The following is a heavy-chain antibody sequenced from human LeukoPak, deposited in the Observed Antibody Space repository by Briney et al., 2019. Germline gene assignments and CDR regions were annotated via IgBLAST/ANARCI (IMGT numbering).Heavy chain of an antibody. CDR2: ISAYNGNT. Sequence: ASVTVSCKASGYTFTSYGISWVRQAPGQGLEWMGWISAYNGNTNYAQKLQGRVTMTTDTSTSTAYMELRSLRSDDTAVYYCARDRVVGATGDFGYWGQGTLVTVSS. CDR3: ARDRVVGATGDFGY. V-gene: IGHV1-18*01. CDR1: GYTFTSYG. D-gene: IGHD1-26*01. J-gene: IGHJ4*02.